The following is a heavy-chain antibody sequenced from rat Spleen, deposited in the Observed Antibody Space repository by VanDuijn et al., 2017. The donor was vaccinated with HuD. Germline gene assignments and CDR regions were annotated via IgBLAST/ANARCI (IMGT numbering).Heavy chain of an antibody. CDR1: GFSLTSNS. Sequence: QVQLKVSVPGLVQPSQTLSLTCTVSGFSLTSNSVSWVRQPPGTGLDWMGAIWSGGSTDYNSALNSRLSISRDASKSQVFLKMDSLRTEDTAIYFCTRNRYRYTSGYVMDAWGQGASVTVSS. CDR3: TRNRYRYTSGYVMDA. CDR2: IWSGGST. D-gene: IGHD1-5*01. J-gene: IGHJ4*01. V-gene: IGHV2-1*01.